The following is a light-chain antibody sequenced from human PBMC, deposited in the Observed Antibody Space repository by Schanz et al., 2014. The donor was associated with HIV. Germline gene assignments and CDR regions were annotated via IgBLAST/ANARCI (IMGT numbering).Light chain of an antibody. Sequence: EIVMTQSPATLSVSPGERATLSCRASQTVSSNLAWYQQKPGQAPRLLIFHSSRRATGIPDRFSGSGSGTDFTLSISRLEPEDFAVYYCQQYKSPPLTFGGGTKVEIK. CDR1: QTVSSN. V-gene: IGKV3D-15*01. CDR2: HSS. J-gene: IGKJ4*01. CDR3: QQYKSPPLT.